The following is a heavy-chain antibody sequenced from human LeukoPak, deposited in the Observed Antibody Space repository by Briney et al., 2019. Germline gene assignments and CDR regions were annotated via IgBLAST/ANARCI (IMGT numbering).Heavy chain of an antibody. CDR1: GFTFNHHW. V-gene: IGHV3-23*01. Sequence: GGSLRLSCAASGFTFNHHWMSWVRQAPGKGLEWVSAISNNGGYTYYADSVQGRFTISRDNSKSTLCLQMNSLRAEDTAVYYCAKQLGYCSDGSCYFPYWGQGTLVTVSS. D-gene: IGHD2-15*01. CDR3: AKQLGYCSDGSCYFPY. J-gene: IGHJ4*02. CDR2: ISNNGGYT.